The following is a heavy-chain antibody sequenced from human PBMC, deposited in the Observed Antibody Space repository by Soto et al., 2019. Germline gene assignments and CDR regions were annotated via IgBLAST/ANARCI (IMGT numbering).Heavy chain of an antibody. D-gene: IGHD6-19*01. Sequence: DVQLVESGGSLVQPGGSLGLSCAVSGFTVSAKWMSWVRQAPGKGLERLANINEDGSKKFYVDSVKGRFTVSKDNAKNSLSLHLGSLRAEDTAVYYCAREMHLGSGWRDIDIWGRGTMVTVSS. J-gene: IGHJ4*02. CDR2: INEDGSKK. V-gene: IGHV3-7*03. CDR1: GFTVSAKW. CDR3: AREMHLGSGWRDIDI.